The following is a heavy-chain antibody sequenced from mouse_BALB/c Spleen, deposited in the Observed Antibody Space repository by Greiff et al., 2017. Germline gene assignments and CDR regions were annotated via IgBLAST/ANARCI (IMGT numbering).Heavy chain of an antibody. CDR2: ISSGGSYT. J-gene: IGHJ4*01. D-gene: IGHD2-4*01. Sequence: EVHLVESGGDLVKPGGSLKLSCAASGFTFSSYGMSWVRQTPDKRLEWVATISSGGSYTYYPDSVKGRFTISRDNAKNTLYLQMSSLKSEDTAMYYCARRYDYDCAMDYWGQGTSVTVSS. V-gene: IGHV5-6*01. CDR3: ARRYDYDCAMDY. CDR1: GFTFSSYG.